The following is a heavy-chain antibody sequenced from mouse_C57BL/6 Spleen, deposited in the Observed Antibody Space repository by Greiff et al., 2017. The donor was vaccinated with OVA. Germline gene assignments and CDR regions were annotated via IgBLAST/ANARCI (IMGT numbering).Heavy chain of an antibody. CDR3: ARAGYFDY. Sequence: EVQLQESGPGLVKPSQSLSLTCSVTGYSITSGYYWNWIRQFPGNKLEWMGYISYDGSNNYNPSLKNRTSITRDTSKNQFFLKLNSVTTEDTATYYCARAGYFDYWGQGTTLTVSS. CDR2: ISYDGSN. CDR1: GYSITSGYY. V-gene: IGHV3-6*01. D-gene: IGHD4-1*01. J-gene: IGHJ2*01.